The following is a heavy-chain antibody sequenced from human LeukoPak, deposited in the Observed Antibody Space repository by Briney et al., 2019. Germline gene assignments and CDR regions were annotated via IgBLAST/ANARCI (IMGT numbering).Heavy chain of an antibody. Sequence: GGSLRLSCAASGFTVSSNYMSWVRQAPGKGLEWVSVIYSGGSTYYADSVKGRFTISRHNSKNTLYLQMNSLRAEDTAVYYCARDPDGRAPDAFDIWGQGTMVTVSS. CDR2: IYSGGST. D-gene: IGHD1-14*01. CDR3: ARDPDGRAPDAFDI. CDR1: GFTVSSNY. V-gene: IGHV3-53*04. J-gene: IGHJ3*02.